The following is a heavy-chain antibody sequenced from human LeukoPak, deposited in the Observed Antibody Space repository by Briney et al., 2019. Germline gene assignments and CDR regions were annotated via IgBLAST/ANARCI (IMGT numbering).Heavy chain of an antibody. D-gene: IGHD2-2*01. J-gene: IGHJ4*02. CDR3: AKDYAVGSLGS. CDR2: VSRFGDGT. Sequence: GGSLRLSCAASGFTFSGFAMSWVRQAPGKGLEWVSSVSRFGDGTFYADSVRGRFTISRDNPKNTLYLQMNSLRADDTAVYYCAKDYAVGSLGSWGQGTLVTVSS. CDR1: GFTFSGFA. V-gene: IGHV3-23*01.